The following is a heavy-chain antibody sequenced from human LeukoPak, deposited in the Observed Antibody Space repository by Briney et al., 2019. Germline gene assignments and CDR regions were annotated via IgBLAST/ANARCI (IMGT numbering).Heavy chain of an antibody. CDR3: ARGMLRGYSYLLAY. J-gene: IGHJ4*02. Sequence: AASVKVSCKASGYTFTGYYMHWGRQAPGQGLEWMGWINPNSGGANYAQRFQGRVTMTRTTSLSTSYMELSRLSSDGTAVYYCARGMLRGYSYLLAYWGQGTLVTVSS. D-gene: IGHD5-18*01. CDR2: INPNSGGA. CDR1: GYTFTGYY. V-gene: IGHV1-2*02.